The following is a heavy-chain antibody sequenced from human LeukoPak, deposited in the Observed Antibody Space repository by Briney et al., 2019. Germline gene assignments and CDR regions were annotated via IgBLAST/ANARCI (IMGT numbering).Heavy chain of an antibody. CDR1: GYTLTELS. J-gene: IGHJ3*02. CDR2: FDPEDGET. CDR3: ATPRSKDAFDI. V-gene: IGHV1-24*01. Sequence: ASVKVSCKVSGYTLTELSMHWVRQAPGKGLEWMGGFDPEDGETIYAQKFQGRVTMTGDTSTDTAYMELSSLRSEDTAVYYCATPRSKDAFDIWGQGTMVTVSS.